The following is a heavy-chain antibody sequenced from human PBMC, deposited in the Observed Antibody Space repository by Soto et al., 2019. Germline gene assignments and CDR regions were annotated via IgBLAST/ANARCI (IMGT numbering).Heavy chain of an antibody. Sequence: QVQLQESGPGLVKPSETLSLTCTVSGGSISSYYWSWIRQPPGKGLEWIGYIYYSGSTNYNPSLKSRVTISVDTSQNQFSLKLSSVTAADTAVYYCARRGGHGDYDYWGQGTLVTVSS. D-gene: IGHD4-17*01. J-gene: IGHJ4*02. CDR1: GGSISSYY. V-gene: IGHV4-59*08. CDR3: ARRGGHGDYDY. CDR2: IYYSGST.